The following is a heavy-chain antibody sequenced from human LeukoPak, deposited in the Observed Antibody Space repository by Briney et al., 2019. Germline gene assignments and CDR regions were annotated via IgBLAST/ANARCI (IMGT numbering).Heavy chain of an antibody. CDR1: GGTFSSYA. V-gene: IGHV1-69*05. D-gene: IGHD3-3*01. CDR3: AASYYDFWSGYLNY. CDR2: IIPIFGTA. Sequence: XVKVSCKASGGTFSSYAISWVRQAPGQGLEWMGGIIPIFGTANYAQKFQGRVTITTDESTSTAYMELSSLRSEDTAVYYCAASYYDFWSGYLNYWGQGTLVTVSS. J-gene: IGHJ4*02.